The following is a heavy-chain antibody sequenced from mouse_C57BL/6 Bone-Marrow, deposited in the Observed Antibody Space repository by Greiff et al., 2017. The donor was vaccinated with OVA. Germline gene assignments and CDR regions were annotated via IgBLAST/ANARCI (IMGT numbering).Heavy chain of an antibody. D-gene: IGHD1-1*02. CDR1: GYTFTSYW. CDR2: IHPNSGST. CDR3: ARRGYYPWFAY. Sequence: QVQLQQSGAELVKPGASVKLSCKASGYTFTSYWMHWVKQRPGQGLEWIGMIHPNSGSTNYNEKFKSKATLTVDKSSSTAYMQLSSLTSEDSAVYYCARRGYYPWFAYWGQGTLVTVSA. J-gene: IGHJ3*01. V-gene: IGHV1-64*01.